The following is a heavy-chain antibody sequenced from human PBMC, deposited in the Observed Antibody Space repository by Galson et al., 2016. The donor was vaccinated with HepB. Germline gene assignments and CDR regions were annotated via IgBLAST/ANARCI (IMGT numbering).Heavy chain of an antibody. D-gene: IGHD6-19*01. V-gene: IGHV3-23*01. CDR1: GFTFSSYA. Sequence: SLRLSCAASGFTFSSYAMSWVRQAPGKGLEWVSGISGSGDLKYYADSVKGRFPISRDNPKNTLYLQMKSLRVDDTAVYYCAKIWGKSSGWYGSSYYQYGMDVWGQGTTVSVSS. J-gene: IGHJ6*02. CDR3: AKIWGKSSGWYGSSYYQYGMDV. CDR2: ISGSGDLK.